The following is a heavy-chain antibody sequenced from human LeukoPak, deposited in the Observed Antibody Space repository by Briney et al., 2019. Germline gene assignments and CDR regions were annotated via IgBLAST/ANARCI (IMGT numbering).Heavy chain of an antibody. V-gene: IGHV4-4*07. J-gene: IGHJ3*02. Sequence: PSETLSLTCSVSGDSISTYYWSWIRQPAGKGLGWIGRISGSGTTDYNPSLKSRVTMSVDTSKNQFSLKLTSVTAADTAVYYCARDTLGVTARAFDIWGQGTLVTVSS. D-gene: IGHD2-21*02. CDR2: ISGSGTT. CDR1: GDSISTYY. CDR3: ARDTLGVTARAFDI.